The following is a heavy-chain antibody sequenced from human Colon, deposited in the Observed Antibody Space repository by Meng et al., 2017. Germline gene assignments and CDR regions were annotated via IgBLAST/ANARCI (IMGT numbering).Heavy chain of an antibody. V-gene: IGHV1-46*01. CDR2: INPRDGST. CDR1: GYTFTSYY. Sequence: ASVKVSCKASGYTFTSYYLHWVRQAPGQGLEWIGIINPRDGSTTYAQKFQDRVTMTWDTSTSTLYLDLGSLTSEDTAVYYCAGPSTVTTSSGTMDVWGLGTMVTVSS. CDR3: AGPSTVTTSSGTMDV. J-gene: IGHJ6*02. D-gene: IGHD4-17*01.